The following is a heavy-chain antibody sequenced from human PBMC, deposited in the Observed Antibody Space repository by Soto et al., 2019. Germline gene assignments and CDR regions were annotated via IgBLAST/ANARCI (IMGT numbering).Heavy chain of an antibody. Sequence: GGSLRLSCAASGFSFSDYWMSWVRQAPGKGLEWVANVKQDGSERYYADSVKGRFTISRDNAKNSLYLQMNSLRAEDTAVYYCARERVVVPATIFYYYALDVWGQGTTVTVSS. CDR3: ARERVVVPATIFYYYALDV. V-gene: IGHV3-7*05. CDR1: GFSFSDYW. J-gene: IGHJ6*02. CDR2: VKQDGSER. D-gene: IGHD2-15*01.